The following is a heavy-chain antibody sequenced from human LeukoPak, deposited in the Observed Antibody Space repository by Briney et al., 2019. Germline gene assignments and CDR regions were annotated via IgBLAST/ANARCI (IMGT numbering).Heavy chain of an antibody. D-gene: IGHD6-13*01. CDR1: GFTFSSYA. Sequence: GGSLRLSCAASGFTFSSYAMSWVRQAPGKGLEWVAVISYDGSNKYYADSVKGRFTISRDNSKNTLYLQMNSLRAEDTAVYYCARDRSSSWYVGFDPWGQGTLVTVSS. CDR3: ARDRSSSWYVGFDP. CDR2: ISYDGSNK. J-gene: IGHJ5*02. V-gene: IGHV3-30-3*01.